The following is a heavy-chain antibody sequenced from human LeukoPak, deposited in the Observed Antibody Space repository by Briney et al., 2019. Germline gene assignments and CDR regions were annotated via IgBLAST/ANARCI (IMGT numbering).Heavy chain of an antibody. V-gene: IGHV4-59*12. Sequence: PSETLSLTCTVSGGSISSYYWSWIRQPPGKGLEWIGYIYYSGSTNYNPSLKSRVTISVDTSKNQFSLKLSSVTAADTAVYYCASRYCSGGSCSHGGYYFDYWGQGTLVTVSS. CDR1: GGSISSYY. D-gene: IGHD2-15*01. J-gene: IGHJ4*02. CDR2: IYYSGST. CDR3: ASRYCSGGSCSHGGYYFDY.